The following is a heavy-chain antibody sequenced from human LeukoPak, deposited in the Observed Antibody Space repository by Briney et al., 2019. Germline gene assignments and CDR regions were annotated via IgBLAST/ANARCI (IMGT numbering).Heavy chain of an antibody. J-gene: IGHJ5*01. V-gene: IGHV4-38-2*01. CDR2: IHHSGSA. CDR1: GYSISSGYY. D-gene: IGHD2-21*01. CDR3: ARHCCGADCYPDS. Sequence: SETLSLTCAVSGYSISSGYYWGWIRQPPGKGLEWIGSIHHSGSAYYNASLKSRVTISVDTSKNQISLKLSSVTAADTAVYYCARHCCGADCYPDSWVQGTLVTVSS.